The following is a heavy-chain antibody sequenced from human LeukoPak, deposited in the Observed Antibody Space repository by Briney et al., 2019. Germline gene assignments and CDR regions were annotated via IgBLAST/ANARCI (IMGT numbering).Heavy chain of an antibody. CDR2: INPNSGGT. J-gene: IGHJ4*02. V-gene: IGHV1-2*02. CDR3: ARAVVPAAMMSFDY. CDR1: GYTFTGYY. D-gene: IGHD2-2*01. Sequence: ASVKVSCKASGYTFTGYYMHWVRQAPGQWLEWMGWINPNSGGTNYAQKFQGRVTMTRDTSISTAYMELSRLRSDDTAVYYCARAVVPAAMMSFDYWGQGTLVTVSS.